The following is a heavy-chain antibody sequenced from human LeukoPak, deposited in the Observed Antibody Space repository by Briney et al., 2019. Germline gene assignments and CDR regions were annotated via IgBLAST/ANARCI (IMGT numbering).Heavy chain of an antibody. Sequence: GGSLRLSCAASGFTFSSYGMQWVRQAPGKGLEWVAIISYDGRDKFYEDSVKGRFTISRDNSKNTVYLQINNLRDENTAVYYCAKDDRLLRFLHWGQGTLVTVSS. V-gene: IGHV3-30*18. CDR1: GFTFSSYG. D-gene: IGHD3-16*01. CDR3: AKDDRLLRFLH. CDR2: ISYDGRDK. J-gene: IGHJ4*02.